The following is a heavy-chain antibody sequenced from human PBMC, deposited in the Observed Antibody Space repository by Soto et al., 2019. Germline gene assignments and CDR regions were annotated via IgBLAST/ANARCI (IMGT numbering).Heavy chain of an antibody. J-gene: IGHJ6*02. CDR3: TRPATVTTRVGKYYYYYGMDV. Sequence: EVQLVESGGGLVQPGGSLKLSCAASGFTFSGSAMHWVRQASGKGLEWVGRIRSKANSYATAYAASVKGRFTISRDDSKSTAYLKMNSMKTEDTAVYYCTRPATVTTRVGKYYYYYGMDVWGQGTTVTVSS. CDR1: GFTFSGSA. CDR2: IRSKANSYAT. V-gene: IGHV3-73*01. D-gene: IGHD4-4*01.